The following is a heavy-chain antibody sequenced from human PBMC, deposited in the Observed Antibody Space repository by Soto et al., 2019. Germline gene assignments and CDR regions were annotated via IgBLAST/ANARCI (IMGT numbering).Heavy chain of an antibody. J-gene: IGHJ4*02. D-gene: IGHD2-2*01. CDR2: IYYSGST. V-gene: IGHV4-39*01. CDR1: GASISSSGNY. CDR3: ARQYCTSTSCWYYFDY. Sequence: QLQLQESGPGLVKPSETLSLTCTVSGASISSSGNYWGWIRQPPGKGLEWIGSIYYSGSTYYNPSLKSRVNISVDTSKNQFSLKLSSVTAADTAVYYCARQYCTSTSCWYYFDYWGQGTLVTVSS.